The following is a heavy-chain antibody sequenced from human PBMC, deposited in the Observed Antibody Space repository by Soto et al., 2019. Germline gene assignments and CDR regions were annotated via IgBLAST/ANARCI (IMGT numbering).Heavy chain of an antibody. CDR1: GYTLTELS. D-gene: IGHD3-22*01. CDR2: FDPEDGET. Sequence: ASVKVSCKVSGYTLTELSMHWVRQAPGKGLEWMGGFDPEDGETIYAQKFQGRVTMTEDTSTDTAYMGLSSLRSEDTAVYYCATGHYYDSSGYPDDCWGQGTLVTVSS. CDR3: ATGHYYDSSGYPDDC. J-gene: IGHJ4*02. V-gene: IGHV1-24*01.